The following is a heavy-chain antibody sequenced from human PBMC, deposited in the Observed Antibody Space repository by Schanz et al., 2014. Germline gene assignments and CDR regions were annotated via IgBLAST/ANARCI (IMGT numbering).Heavy chain of an antibody. CDR2: ISAYNGNT. CDR1: GYTFTSYG. J-gene: IGHJ4*02. V-gene: IGHV1-18*01. CDR3: ARGYGDSPTDF. D-gene: IGHD4-17*01. Sequence: QVQLVQSGAEVKKPGASVKVSCKASGYTFTSYGINWVRQAPGQGLEWMGWISAYNGNTNYAQKLQGRVTITADRSTSTAYMELSSLRSEDTAVYYCARGYGDSPTDFWGQGTLVTDSS.